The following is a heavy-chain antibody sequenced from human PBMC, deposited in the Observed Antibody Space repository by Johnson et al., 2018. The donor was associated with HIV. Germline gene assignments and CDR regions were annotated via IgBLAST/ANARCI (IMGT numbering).Heavy chain of an antibody. CDR1: GFTVSSNY. CDR2: LYSDGRT. CDR3: ARRCSSSSCSHGAFDI. J-gene: IGHJ3*02. D-gene: IGHD2-2*01. Sequence: VQLVESGGGLVQPGGSLRLSCAASGFTVSSNYMSWVRQAPGKGLEWVPVLYSDGRTYYADSVKGRFTISRDGSKNTLFLQMNSLRAEDTAVYYCARRCSSSSCSHGAFDIWGQGTMLTVSS. V-gene: IGHV3-66*04.